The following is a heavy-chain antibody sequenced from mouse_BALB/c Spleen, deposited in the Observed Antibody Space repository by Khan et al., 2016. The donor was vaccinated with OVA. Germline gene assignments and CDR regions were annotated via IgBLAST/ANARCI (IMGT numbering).Heavy chain of an antibody. CDR2: INPDNAGT. Sequence: EVQLQESGPELVEPGASVKMSCKASGYTFTNYVIHWVKQKPGQGLEWIGYINPDNAGTRYNEKFKDKATLTSDISSTSAYMELLSLTSEDSAVYSCAREASSWDFSFPYWGQGTLVTVSA. CDR3: AREASSWDFSFPY. J-gene: IGHJ3*01. D-gene: IGHD4-1*01. V-gene: IGHV1S136*01. CDR1: GYTFTNYV.